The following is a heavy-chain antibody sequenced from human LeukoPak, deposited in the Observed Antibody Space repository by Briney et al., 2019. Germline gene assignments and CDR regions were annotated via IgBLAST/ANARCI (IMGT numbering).Heavy chain of an antibody. CDR3: ASPYSIGLQLCSISSHDAFDI. Sequence: PGGSLRLSCAASGFTFSSYVMHWVRQAPGKGLEWVAVISYDGSNKYYADSVKGRFTISRDNSKNTLYLQIKSLRVEDTAVYYCASPYSIGLQLCSISSHDAFDIWGQGTMVTVSS. D-gene: IGHD6-6*01. CDR2: ISYDGSNK. V-gene: IGHV3-30-3*01. J-gene: IGHJ3*02. CDR1: GFTFSSYV.